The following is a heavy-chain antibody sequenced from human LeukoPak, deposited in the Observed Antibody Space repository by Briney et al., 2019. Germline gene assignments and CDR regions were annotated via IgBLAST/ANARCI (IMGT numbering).Heavy chain of an antibody. CDR2: INHSGST. Sequence: PSETLSLTCAVYGGSFSGYYWSWIRQPPGKGLEWIGEINHSGSTNYNPSLKSRVTISVDTSKNQFSLKLSSVTAADTAVYYCARDYGDYGHFVYWGQGTLVTVSS. D-gene: IGHD4-17*01. CDR1: GGSFSGYY. CDR3: ARDYGDYGHFVY. V-gene: IGHV4-34*01. J-gene: IGHJ4*02.